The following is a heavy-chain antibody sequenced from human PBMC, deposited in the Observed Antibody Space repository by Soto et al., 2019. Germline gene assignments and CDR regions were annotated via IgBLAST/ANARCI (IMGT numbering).Heavy chain of an antibody. CDR1: GFTFSSYS. D-gene: IGHD6-13*01. J-gene: IGHJ5*02. CDR2: ISSSSSTI. V-gene: IGHV3-48*01. CDR3: AGQGGSRLNWFDP. Sequence: GGSLRLSCAASGFTFSSYSMNWVRQAPGRGLEWVSYISSSSSTIYYADSVKGRFTISRDNAKNSLYLQMNSLRAEDTAVYYCAGQGGSRLNWFDPWGQGTLVTVSS.